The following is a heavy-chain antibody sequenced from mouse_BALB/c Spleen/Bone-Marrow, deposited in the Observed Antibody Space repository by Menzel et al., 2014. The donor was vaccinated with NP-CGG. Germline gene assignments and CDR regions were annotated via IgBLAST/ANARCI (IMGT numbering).Heavy chain of an antibody. J-gene: IGHJ3*01. CDR3: TRSNGNWFPY. CDR1: GYTFTSYY. D-gene: IGHD2-1*01. CDR2: INPSDGGT. Sequence: VQLVESGAELVKPGASVKLSCKASGYTFTSYYMYWVKQRPGQGLEWIGEINPSDGGTNFNEKFKSKATLTVDKSSSTAYMQLSSLTSEDSAVYYCTRSNGNWFPYWGQGTLVTVSA. V-gene: IGHV1S81*02.